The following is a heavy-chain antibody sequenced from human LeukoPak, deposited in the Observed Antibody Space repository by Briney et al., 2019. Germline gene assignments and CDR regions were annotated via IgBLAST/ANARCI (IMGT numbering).Heavy chain of an antibody. J-gene: IGHJ4*02. Sequence: SETLSLTCTVSGGSISSSNYYWGWIRQPPGKGLEWIGSISYSGSTYYNPSLRRRVTVSVDTSKNHFSLNLSSVTAADTTVYYCARQNDFWSGYTDYWGQGTLVTVSS. CDR1: GGSISSSNYY. V-gene: IGHV4-39*01. CDR2: ISYSGST. D-gene: IGHD3-3*01. CDR3: ARQNDFWSGYTDY.